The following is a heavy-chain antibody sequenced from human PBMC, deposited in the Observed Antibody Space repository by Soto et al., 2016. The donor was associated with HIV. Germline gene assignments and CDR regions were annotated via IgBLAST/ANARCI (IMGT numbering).Heavy chain of an antibody. CDR2: ISDNGGTT. V-gene: IGHV3-23*01. CDR3: AKMVAYYYGMDV. D-gene: IGHD2-8*01. Sequence: EVQLLESGGGLVQPGGSLRLSCAASGFTFSSYAMSWARQAPGKGLEWVSVISDNGGTTYYADSVKGRFTISRDNSKRTLYLQMNSLRVEDTAEYYCAKMVAYYYGMDVWGHGTTVTVSS. J-gene: IGHJ6*02. CDR1: GFTFSSYA.